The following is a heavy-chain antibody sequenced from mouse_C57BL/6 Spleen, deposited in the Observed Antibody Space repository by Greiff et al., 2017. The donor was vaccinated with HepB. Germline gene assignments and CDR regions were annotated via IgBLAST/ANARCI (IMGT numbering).Heavy chain of an antibody. V-gene: IGHV7-1*01. CDR2: SRNKANDYTT. CDR1: GFTFSDFY. CDR3: ARDEKDYGYFDV. Sequence: EVQGVDSGGGLVQSGRSLRLSCATSGFTFSDFYMEWVRQAPGKGLEWIAASRNKANDYTTEYSASVKGRFIVSRDTSQSILYLQMNALRAEDTAIYYCARDEKDYGYFDVWGTGTTVTVSS. J-gene: IGHJ1*03.